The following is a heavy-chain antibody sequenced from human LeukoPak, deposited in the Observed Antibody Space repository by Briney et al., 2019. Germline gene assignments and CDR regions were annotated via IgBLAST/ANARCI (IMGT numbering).Heavy chain of an antibody. J-gene: IGHJ6*02. CDR1: GFTFSSYI. D-gene: IGHD3-22*01. CDR2: ISSSSGYI. Sequence: GGSLRLSCAASGFTFSSYIMNWVRQAPGKGLEWVSAISSSSGYIYYADSVRGRFTISRDKAKNSLYLQMNRLRAEDAPVYYCARDEYYYDSSGSPHYGMDVGGQGTTVTVSS. CDR3: ARDEYYYDSSGSPHYGMDV. V-gene: IGHV3-21*01.